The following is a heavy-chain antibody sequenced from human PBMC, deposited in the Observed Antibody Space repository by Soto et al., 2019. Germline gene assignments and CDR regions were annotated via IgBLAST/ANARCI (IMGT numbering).Heavy chain of an antibody. D-gene: IGHD6-13*01. J-gene: IGHJ4*02. CDR3: ARSARSSQDY. CDR1: GGSNSNNDNY. V-gene: IGHV4-39*01. Sequence: SETLSLTCTVSGGSNSNNDNYWGWIRQPPGKGLEWIGSIHYSGITYYTPSLNSRLTISVDTYKNQFSLNLRYVTAADTAVYYCARSARSSQDYWGQGTLVTVSS. CDR2: IHYSGIT.